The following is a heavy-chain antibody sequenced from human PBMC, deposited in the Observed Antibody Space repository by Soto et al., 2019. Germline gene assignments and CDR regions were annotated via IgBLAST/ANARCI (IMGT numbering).Heavy chain of an antibody. CDR1: GFTFNSYW. Sequence: EVQLVESGGGLVQPGGSLRLSCAASGFTFNSYWMHWVRQAPGKGLVWVSRINSDGSSTYYADSVKGRFTISRANAKNPPYLPLHSLRAEDTAVYFCATPLPTYWGQVTLVTVSS. D-gene: IGHD2-15*01. V-gene: IGHV3-74*01. J-gene: IGHJ4*02. CDR3: ATPLPTY. CDR2: INSDGSST.